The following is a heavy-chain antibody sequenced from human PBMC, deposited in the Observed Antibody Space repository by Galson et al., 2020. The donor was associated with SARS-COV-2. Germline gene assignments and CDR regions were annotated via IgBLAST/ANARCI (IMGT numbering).Heavy chain of an antibody. J-gene: IGHJ4*02. D-gene: IGHD6-13*01. V-gene: IGHV4-30-4*01. CDR3: ARDRDSGAAAKRLDY. CDR2: IYYSGST. CDR1: GGSISSGDYY. Sequence: ASETLSLTCTVSGGSISSGDYYWSWIRQPPGKGLEWIGYIYYSGSTYYNPSLKSRVTISVDTSKNQFSLKLSSVTAAYTAVYYCARDRDSGAAAKRLDYWGQGTLVTVSS.